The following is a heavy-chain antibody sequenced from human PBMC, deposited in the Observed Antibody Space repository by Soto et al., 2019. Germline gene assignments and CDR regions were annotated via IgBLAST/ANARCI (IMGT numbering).Heavy chain of an antibody. CDR3: ARDSKVNPGFCDI. Sequence: ASVKVSCKASGGTFSSYSMSWVRQAPGQGLEWMGGIIPIFGTANYAQKFQGRVTITADESTSTAYMELSSLRSEDTAVYYCARDSKVNPGFCDIWGQGTMVTVSS. J-gene: IGHJ3*02. D-gene: IGHD3-3*01. V-gene: IGHV1-69*13. CDR1: GGTFSSYS. CDR2: IIPIFGTA.